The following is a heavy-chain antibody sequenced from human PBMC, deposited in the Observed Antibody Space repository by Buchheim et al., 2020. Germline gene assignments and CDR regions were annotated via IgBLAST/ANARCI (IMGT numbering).Heavy chain of an antibody. D-gene: IGHD3-22*01. J-gene: IGHJ4*02. CDR3: VRGCHYDTRGYTPCFDN. V-gene: IGHV3-74*01. Sequence: EVQLVESGGNLFQPGGSLRLSCAASGFTLSDYWMHWVRQAPGKGLEWVSRINSDGNTTNYADSVRGRFTISRDNAKNTLFLQMNFLRVEDTAAYYCVRGCHYDTRGYTPCFDNWGQGTL. CDR2: INSDGNTT. CDR1: GFTLSDYW.